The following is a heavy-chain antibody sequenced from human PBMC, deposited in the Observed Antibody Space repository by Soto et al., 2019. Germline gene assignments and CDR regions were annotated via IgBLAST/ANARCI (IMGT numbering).Heavy chain of an antibody. CDR3: AREMTTTYRSHYYFDY. V-gene: IGHV4-4*07. CDR2: IYTSGST. J-gene: IGHJ4*02. Sequence: KASETLSLTCTVSGGSISSYYWSWVRQPAGKGLEWIGRIYTSGSTNYNPSLKSRVTMSVDTSKNQFSLKLSSVTAADTAVYYCAREMTTTYRSHYYFDYWGQGTLVTVSS. D-gene: IGHD4-17*01. CDR1: GGSISSYY.